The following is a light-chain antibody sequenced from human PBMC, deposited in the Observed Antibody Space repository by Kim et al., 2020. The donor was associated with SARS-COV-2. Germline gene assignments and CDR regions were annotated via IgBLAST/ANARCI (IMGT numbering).Light chain of an antibody. Sequence: GQKGPMSCSGSSSNIENNYVSWYQQLPGTAPKLLIFDSDERPSGIPDRFSGSKSGTSATLGITGLQTGDEADYYCGTWDSNLSVYVFGTGTKVTVL. CDR2: DSD. J-gene: IGLJ1*01. CDR1: SSNIENNY. V-gene: IGLV1-51*01. CDR3: GTWDSNLSVYV.